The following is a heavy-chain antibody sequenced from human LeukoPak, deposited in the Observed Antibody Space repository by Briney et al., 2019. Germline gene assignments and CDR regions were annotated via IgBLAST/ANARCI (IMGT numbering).Heavy chain of an antibody. CDR3: ARGIPGSVVVPAALYYFDY. CDR1: GGSFSGYY. V-gene: IGHV4-34*01. CDR2: INHSGST. J-gene: IGHJ4*02. Sequence: PSETLSLTCAVYGGSFSGYYWSWIRQPPGKGLEWIGEINHSGSTNYNPSLKSRVTISVDTSKNQFSLKLSSATAADTAVYYCARGIPGSVVVPAALYYFDYWGQGTLVTVSS. D-gene: IGHD2-2*01.